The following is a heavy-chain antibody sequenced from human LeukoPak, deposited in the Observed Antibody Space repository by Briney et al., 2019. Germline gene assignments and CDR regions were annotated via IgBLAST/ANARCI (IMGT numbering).Heavy chain of an antibody. J-gene: IGHJ4*02. CDR3: ARSSSSWYGDYFDY. CDR2: IYYRGSH. V-gene: IGHV4-39*01. CDR1: CGSISSSSYY. Sequence: WETLSLTCTVSCGSISSSSYYWGWIRQPPGKGLEWIGSIYYRGSHYYNPSLKSRVTISVDTSKNQLSLKLSSVTAADTAVYYCARSSSSWYGDYFDYWGQGTLVTVSS. D-gene: IGHD6-13*01.